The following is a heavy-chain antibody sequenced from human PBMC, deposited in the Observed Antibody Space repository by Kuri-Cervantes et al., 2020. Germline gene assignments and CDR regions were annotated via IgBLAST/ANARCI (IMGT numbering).Heavy chain of an antibody. CDR1: GFTLINHV. CDR3: AKANPIAISRHIDY. Sequence: GESLKISCAASGFTLINHVMSWVRQAPGKGLEWVGSISGGGISTYYADSVKGRFTISRDNSKSTLYLQMNSLRAEDTAVYYCAKANPIAISRHIDYWGQGTLVTVSS. D-gene: IGHD2-21*01. CDR2: ISGGGIST. J-gene: IGHJ4*02. V-gene: IGHV3-23*01.